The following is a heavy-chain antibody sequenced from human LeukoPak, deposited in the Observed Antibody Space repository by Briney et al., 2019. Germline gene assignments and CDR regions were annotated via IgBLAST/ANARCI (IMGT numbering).Heavy chain of an antibody. Sequence: PGGSLRLSCAASGFTFSSYGMHWVRQAPGKGLEWVAVISYDGSNKYYADSVKGRFTISRDNSKNTLYLQMNSLRAEDTAVYYCAKDYGHVNTMVRGVIITADYYYGMDVWGKGTTVTVSS. CDR2: ISYDGSNK. V-gene: IGHV3-30*18. D-gene: IGHD3-10*01. J-gene: IGHJ6*04. CDR3: AKDYGHVNTMVRGVIITADYYYGMDV. CDR1: GFTFSSYG.